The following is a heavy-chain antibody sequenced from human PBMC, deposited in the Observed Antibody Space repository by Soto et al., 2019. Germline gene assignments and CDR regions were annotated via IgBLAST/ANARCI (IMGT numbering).Heavy chain of an antibody. Sequence: QMQLVQSGAEMRKPGASVKVSCKTSGFTFTGYYIHWVRQAPGQGLEWMGWINPDTGDTKYAQRFQGRVALTSDTSINTAYMDLGRLRPDDTAVFYCARGPQLWLPPSDYWGQGTLVTVSS. CDR2: INPDTGDT. D-gene: IGHD5-18*01. J-gene: IGHJ4*02. CDR1: GFTFTGYY. V-gene: IGHV1-2*02. CDR3: ARGPQLWLPPSDY.